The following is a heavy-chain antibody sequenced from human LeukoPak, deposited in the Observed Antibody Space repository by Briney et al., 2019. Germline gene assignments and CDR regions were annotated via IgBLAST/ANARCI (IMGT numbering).Heavy chain of an antibody. CDR1: GFSFITYT. D-gene: IGHD5-12*01. CDR2: ISGSGGST. V-gene: IGHV3-23*01. Sequence: GGSLRLSCAASGFSFITYTMSWVPQAPGKGLEWVSPISGSGGSTYYADSVKGRFTISRANSNNTLFLQRNRLRAEATAVYYCAKEYSGYDFDYWGQGTLVTVSS. CDR3: AKEYSGYDFDY. J-gene: IGHJ4*02.